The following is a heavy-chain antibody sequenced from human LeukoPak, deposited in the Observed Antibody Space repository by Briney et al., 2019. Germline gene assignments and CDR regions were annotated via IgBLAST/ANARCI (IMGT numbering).Heavy chain of an antibody. CDR1: GNDFSDLY. J-gene: IGHJ5*02. V-gene: IGHV1-2*02. D-gene: IGHD5/OR15-5a*01. CDR2: INPHSRAT. CDR3: VTTSVTHTRDP. Sequence: ASVKVSCKASGNDFSDLYFNGVRQAPGRGLEWVGWINPHSRATHYAQRFRGRVTMEASITTAYMELNSLTSDDTAVYYCVTTSVTHTRDPWGQGTLVTVSS.